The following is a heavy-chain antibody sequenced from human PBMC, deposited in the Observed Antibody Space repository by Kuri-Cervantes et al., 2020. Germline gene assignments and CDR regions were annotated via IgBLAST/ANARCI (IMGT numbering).Heavy chain of an antibody. CDR2: ISYDGSNK. CDR3: AKDQYSSTINWFDP. Sequence: GESLKISCAASGFTFSSYGMHWVRQAPGKGLEWVAVISYDGSNKYYADSVKGRFTISRDNSKNTLYLQMNSLRAEDTAVYYCAKDQYSSTINWFDPWGQGTLVTVSS. J-gene: IGHJ5*02. D-gene: IGHD6-13*01. CDR1: GFTFSSYG. V-gene: IGHV3-30*18.